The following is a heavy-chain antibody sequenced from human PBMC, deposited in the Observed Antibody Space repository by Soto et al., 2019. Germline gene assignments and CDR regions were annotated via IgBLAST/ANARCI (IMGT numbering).Heavy chain of an antibody. CDR3: ARERGHIDY. Sequence: QVQLVESGGGVVQPGRSLRLSCAASGFTFTSYGMQWVRQAPGKGLEWVAVIWHDGSNQYYADSVKGRATISRENSNNTLYLPLNSLRAEDTSVYYCARERGHIDYWRQGTLVTVSS. J-gene: IGHJ4*02. CDR1: GFTFTSYG. CDR2: IWHDGSNQ. V-gene: IGHV3-33*01.